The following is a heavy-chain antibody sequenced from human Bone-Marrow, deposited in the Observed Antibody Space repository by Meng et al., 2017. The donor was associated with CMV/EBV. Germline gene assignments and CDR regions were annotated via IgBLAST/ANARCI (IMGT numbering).Heavy chain of an antibody. D-gene: IGHD2-2*01. J-gene: IGHJ6*02. V-gene: IGHV1-46*01. CDR1: GDTFTSYY. CDR2: INPSGGST. Sequence: ASVKVSCKASGDTFTSYYMHWVRQAPGQGLEWMGIINPSGGSTSYAQKFQGRVTMTRDTSTSTVYMELSSLRSEDTAVYYCAREYQLLSWSYYGMDVWGQGTTVTVSS. CDR3: AREYQLLSWSYYGMDV.